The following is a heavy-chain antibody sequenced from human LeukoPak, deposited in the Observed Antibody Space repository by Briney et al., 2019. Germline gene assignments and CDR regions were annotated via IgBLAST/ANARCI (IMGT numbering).Heavy chain of an antibody. D-gene: IGHD5-24*01. Sequence: ASVKVSCKASGYTFTGYYMHWVRQAPGQGLEWMGWINPNSGNTGYAQKFQGRVTMTRNTSISTAYMELSSLRSEDTAVYYCARGLEDGEGDYWGQGTLVTVSS. CDR1: GYTFTGYY. J-gene: IGHJ4*02. CDR2: INPNSGNT. V-gene: IGHV1-8*02. CDR3: ARGLEDGEGDY.